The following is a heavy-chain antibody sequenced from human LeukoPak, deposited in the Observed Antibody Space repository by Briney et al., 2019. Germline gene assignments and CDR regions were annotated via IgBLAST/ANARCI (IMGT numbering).Heavy chain of an antibody. CDR3: ARDVGAKDY. V-gene: IGHV3-33*01. J-gene: IGHJ4*02. Sequence: GGSLRLSCAAVRFTFSSYGMHWVRQAPGKGLEWVALIWYDGNNKYYSDSVKGRFTISRDNSENTLYLQMNSLRAEDTAMYYCARDVGAKDYWGQGTLVTVSS. D-gene: IGHD1-26*01. CDR2: IWYDGNNK. CDR1: RFTFSSYG.